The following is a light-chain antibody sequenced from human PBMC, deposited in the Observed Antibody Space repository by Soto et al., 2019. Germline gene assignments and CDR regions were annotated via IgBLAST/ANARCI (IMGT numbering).Light chain of an antibody. J-gene: IGLJ2*01. V-gene: IGLV1-44*01. CDR2: SNN. Sequence: QSVLTQPPSASGTPGQRVTISCSGSSSNIGSNTVNWYQQLPGTAPKLLIYSNNQRPSGVPDRFSGSKSGTSASLAISGLQSEDEADYYSAAWDDSLNGLVFGGVTKLTVL. CDR1: SSNIGSNT. CDR3: AAWDDSLNGLV.